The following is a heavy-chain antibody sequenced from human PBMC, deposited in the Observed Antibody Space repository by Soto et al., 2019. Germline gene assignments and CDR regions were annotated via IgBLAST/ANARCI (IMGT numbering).Heavy chain of an antibody. CDR3: AREGYDSSGYPLGY. Sequence: QVQLVQSGAEVKKPGASVKVSCKASGYTFTGNAMHWVRQAPGQRLEWMGWINTGNGNTKYSQKFQGRVTITRDTSATTTDMELSSLRSEDTAVYYCAREGYDSSGYPLGYWGQGTLVTGSS. D-gene: IGHD3-22*01. J-gene: IGHJ4*02. CDR2: INTGNGNT. CDR1: GYTFTGNA. V-gene: IGHV1-3*04.